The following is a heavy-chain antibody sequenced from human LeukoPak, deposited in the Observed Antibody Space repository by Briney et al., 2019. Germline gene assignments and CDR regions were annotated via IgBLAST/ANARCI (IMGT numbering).Heavy chain of an antibody. CDR1: GGSVSSGSYY. D-gene: IGHD3-10*01. CDR2: SYYSGST. CDR3: ARDRLGGSGSYYYY. Sequence: PSETLSLTCTVSGGSVSSGSYYWSWIRQPPGKGLEWIGYSYYSGSTNYNPSLKSRVTISVDTSKNQFSLKLSSVPGADTAVYYCARDRLGGSGSYYYYWGQGTLVSVSS. J-gene: IGHJ4*02. V-gene: IGHV4-61*01.